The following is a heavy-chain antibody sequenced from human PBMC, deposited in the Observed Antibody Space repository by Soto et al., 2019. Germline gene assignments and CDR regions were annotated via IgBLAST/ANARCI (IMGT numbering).Heavy chain of an antibody. CDR1: GGTVSSYA. Sequence: SVKVSCKASGGTVSSYAITWVRQAPGKGLEWMGVFIPIFVSAHYAPKFQGRFTITADESTSTAYMELSGLTSEDTAIYYCARDVSSDTTGFRGYDLWGQGTQVTVSS. D-gene: IGHD3-10*01. V-gene: IGHV1-69*13. J-gene: IGHJ4*02. CDR2: FIPIFVSA. CDR3: ARDVSSDTTGFRGYDL.